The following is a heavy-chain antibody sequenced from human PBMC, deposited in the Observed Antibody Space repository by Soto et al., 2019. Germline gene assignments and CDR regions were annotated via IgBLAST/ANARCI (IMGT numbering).Heavy chain of an antibody. D-gene: IGHD5-12*01. V-gene: IGHV1-3*01. CDR3: AREAWLVTISEEQEYFQH. CDR1: GYTFTCYA. J-gene: IGHJ1*01. Sequence: ASVKVSCKASGYTFTCYAMYWVRQAPGQRLEWMGWINAGNGNTKYSQKFQGRVTITRDTSASTAYMELSSLRSEDTAVYYCAREAWLVTISEEQEYFQHWGQGTLVTVSS. CDR2: INAGNGNT.